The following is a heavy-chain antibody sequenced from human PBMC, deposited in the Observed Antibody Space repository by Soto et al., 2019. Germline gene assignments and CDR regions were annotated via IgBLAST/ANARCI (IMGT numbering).Heavy chain of an antibody. J-gene: IGHJ4*02. D-gene: IGHD6-6*01. V-gene: IGHV3-9*01. CDR2: ISWQSGSI. Sequence: EVQLVESGGCLAQPGRSLSVTCAASGFIFDDYAMHWVRQAPGKGLEWVSGISWQSGSIRYADSVKGRFTISRDNAKNSLYLQMNSLRVEDTAFYYCAKDMFSSSSAATFDYWGQGIPVTVSS. CDR3: AKDMFSSSSAATFDY. CDR1: GFIFDDYA.